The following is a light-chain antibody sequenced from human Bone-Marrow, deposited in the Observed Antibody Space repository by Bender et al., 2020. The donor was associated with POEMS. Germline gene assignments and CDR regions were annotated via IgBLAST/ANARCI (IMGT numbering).Light chain of an antibody. J-gene: IGLJ1*01. CDR1: SNDVGNYNV. CDR3: CSYAGSYMSV. CDR2: DVS. V-gene: IGLV2-23*02. Sequence: QSALTQPASVSGSPGQSITISCTGTSNDVGNYNVVSWYQQHPGKAPQLIIYDVSNRPSGISVRFSGSKSANTASLTISGLQAEDEADYYCCSYAGSYMSVFGIGTKVTVL.